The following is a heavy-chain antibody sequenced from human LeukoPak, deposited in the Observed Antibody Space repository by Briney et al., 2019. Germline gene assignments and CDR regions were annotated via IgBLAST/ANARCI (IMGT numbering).Heavy chain of an antibody. CDR1: GFIFSSYE. J-gene: IGHJ6*03. V-gene: IGHV3-48*03. CDR2: ISSNGYTI. D-gene: IGHD4-17*01. Sequence: PGGSLRLSCAASGFIFSSYEMNWVRQAPGKGLEWLSYISSNGYTIYYADSVKGRFTISRDNAKNSLYLQMNSLRAEDTAVYYCAKSSGYGDYGYYYYYMDVWGKGTTVTISS. CDR3: AKSSGYGDYGYYYYYMDV.